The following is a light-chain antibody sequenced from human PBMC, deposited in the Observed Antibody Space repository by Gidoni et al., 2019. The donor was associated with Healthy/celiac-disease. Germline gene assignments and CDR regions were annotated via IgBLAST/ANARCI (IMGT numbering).Light chain of an antibody. Sequence: AIRMTRSPSSFSASTGDRVTIPCRASQGISSSFAWYQQKPGKAPKLLIYAASTLQSGVPSRFSGSGSGTDFTLTISCLQFEDFATYYCQQYYSYPQTFGQGTKVEIK. CDR2: AAS. CDR1: QGISSS. CDR3: QQYYSYPQT. J-gene: IGKJ1*01. V-gene: IGKV1-8*01.